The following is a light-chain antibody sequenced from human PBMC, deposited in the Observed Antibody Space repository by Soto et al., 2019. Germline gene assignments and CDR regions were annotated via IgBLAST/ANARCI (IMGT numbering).Light chain of an antibody. CDR3: QHSYVAPYN. CDR2: SAS. CDR1: QDINVY. Sequence: DIQMTQSPSSVSASIGDTVTISCRASQDINVYLSWYQQKPGEVPKLLIYSASSLHSGVPSRFTGSGSETYFTLTIRSLQPEDFATYYCQHSYVAPYNFGQGTKV. V-gene: IGKV1-39*01. J-gene: IGKJ2*01.